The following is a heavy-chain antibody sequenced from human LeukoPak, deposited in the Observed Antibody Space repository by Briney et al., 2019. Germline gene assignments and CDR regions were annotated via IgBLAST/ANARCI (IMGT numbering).Heavy chain of an antibody. V-gene: IGHV4-34*01. CDR1: GGSFSGYY. Sequence: PSETLSLTCAVYGGSFSGYYWSWIHQPPGKGLEWIGEINRSGSTNYNPFLKSRVTISVDTSKNQFSLKLSSVTAADTAVYYCARGHWATGSDYWGQGTLVTVSS. J-gene: IGHJ4*02. CDR2: INRSGST. D-gene: IGHD3-10*01. CDR3: ARGHWATGSDY.